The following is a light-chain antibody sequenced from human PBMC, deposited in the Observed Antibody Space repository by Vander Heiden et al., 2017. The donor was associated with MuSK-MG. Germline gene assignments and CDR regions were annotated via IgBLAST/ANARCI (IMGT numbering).Light chain of an antibody. CDR1: QSVLYSSNNNNY. J-gene: IGKJ2*01. V-gene: IGKV4-1*01. Sequence: DIVLTQSPDSLAVSLGERATINCKSSQSVLYSSNNNNYLAWYQQKPGQPPRLLIYWASTRESGVPDRFSGSGSGTDFTLTISSLQAEDVAVYYCQQDDSSPHTFGQGTKLEIK. CDR2: WAS. CDR3: QQDDSSPHT.